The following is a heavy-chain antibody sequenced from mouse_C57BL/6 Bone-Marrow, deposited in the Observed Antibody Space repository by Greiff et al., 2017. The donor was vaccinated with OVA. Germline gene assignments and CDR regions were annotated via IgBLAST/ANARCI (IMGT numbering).Heavy chain of an antibody. Sequence: EVMLVESGGGLVKPGGSLKLSCAASGFTFSDYGMHWVRQAPEKGLEWVAYISSGSSTIYYTDTVKGRFTISRDNAKNTLFLQMTSLRSEDTAMYYCARGLYSNPFAYWGQGTLVTVSA. CDR1: GFTFSDYG. D-gene: IGHD2-5*01. V-gene: IGHV5-17*01. CDR3: ARGLYSNPFAY. CDR2: ISSGSSTI. J-gene: IGHJ3*01.